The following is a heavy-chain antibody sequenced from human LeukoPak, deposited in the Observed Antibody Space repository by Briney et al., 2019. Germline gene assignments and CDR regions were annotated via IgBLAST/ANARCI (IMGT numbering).Heavy chain of an antibody. CDR3: ASMEISSSWYLTYYYYGMDV. CDR1: GFTFDDYG. J-gene: IGHJ6*02. V-gene: IGHV3-23*01. Sequence: PGGSLRLSCAASGFTFDDYGMNWVRQTPGKGLEWVSAISGSGGSTYYADSVKGRFTISRDNSKNTLYLQMNSLRAEDTAVYYCASMEISSSWYLTYYYYGMDVWGQGTTVTVSS. CDR2: ISGSGGST. D-gene: IGHD6-13*01.